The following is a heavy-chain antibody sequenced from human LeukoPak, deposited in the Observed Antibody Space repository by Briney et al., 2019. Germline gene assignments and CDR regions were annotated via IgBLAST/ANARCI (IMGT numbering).Heavy chain of an antibody. D-gene: IGHD4-17*01. J-gene: IGHJ3*02. CDR2: IIPIFGTA. V-gene: IGHV1-69*13. CDR1: GGTFSSYA. CDR3: ARVKQGDYGDYKAFDI. Sequence: SVKVSCKASGGTFSSYAISWVRQAPGQGLEWMGGIIPIFGTANYAQKFQGRVTITADESTSTAYMELSSLRSEDTAVYYCARVKQGDYGDYKAFDIWGQGTMVTVSS.